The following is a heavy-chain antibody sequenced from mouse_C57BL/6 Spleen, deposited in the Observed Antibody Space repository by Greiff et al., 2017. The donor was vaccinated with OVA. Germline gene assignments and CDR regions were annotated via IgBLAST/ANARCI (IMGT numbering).Heavy chain of an antibody. CDR2: INPGSGGT. V-gene: IGHV1-54*01. CDR3: ARSLDSSGYRFAY. J-gene: IGHJ3*01. D-gene: IGHD3-2*02. CDR1: GYAFTNYL. Sequence: QVQLKQSGAELVRPGTSVKVSCKASGYAFTNYLIEWVKQRPGQGLEWIGVINPGSGGTNYNEKFKGKATLTADKSSSTAYMQLSSLTSEDSAVYFCARSLDSSGYRFAYWGQGTLVTVSA.